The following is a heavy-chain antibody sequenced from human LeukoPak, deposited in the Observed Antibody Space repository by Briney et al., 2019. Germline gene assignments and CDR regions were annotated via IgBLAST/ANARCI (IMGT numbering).Heavy chain of an antibody. CDR1: GGSISSGDYY. D-gene: IGHD4-17*01. CDR3: ARMTTVTVDAFDI. CDR2: IYYSGST. J-gene: IGHJ3*02. V-gene: IGHV4-30-4*08. Sequence: SETLSLTCTVSGGSISSGDYYWSWIRRPPGKGLEWIGYIYYSGSTYYNPSLKSRVTISVDTSKNQFSLKLSSVTAADTAVYYCARMTTVTVDAFDIWGQGTMVTVSS.